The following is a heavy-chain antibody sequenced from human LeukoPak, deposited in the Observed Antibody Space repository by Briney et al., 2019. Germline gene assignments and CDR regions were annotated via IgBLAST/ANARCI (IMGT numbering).Heavy chain of an antibody. CDR3: ARGWYYDSSGYYYPDAFDI. CDR2: IWYDGSNK. V-gene: IGHV3-33*01. Sequence: GGSLRLSCAASGFTFSSYGMHWVRQAPGKGLEWVAVIWYDGSNKYYADSVKGRFTISRDNFKNTLYLQMNSLRAEDTAVYYCARGWYYDSSGYYYPDAFDIWGQGTMVTVSS. CDR1: GFTFSSYG. J-gene: IGHJ3*02. D-gene: IGHD3-22*01.